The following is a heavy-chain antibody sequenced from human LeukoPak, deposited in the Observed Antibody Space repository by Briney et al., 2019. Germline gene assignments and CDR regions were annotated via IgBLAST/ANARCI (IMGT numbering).Heavy chain of an antibody. CDR2: INHSGST. V-gene: IGHV4-34*01. CDR3: ARVSIAARPRSRGMDV. CDR1: GGSFIGYY. J-gene: IGHJ6*02. Sequence: SETLSLTCAVYGGSFIGYYWSWIRQPPGKGLEWIGEINHSGSTNYNPSLKSRVTISVDTSKNQFSLKLSSVTAADTAVYYCARVSIAARPRSRGMDVWGQGTTVTVSS. D-gene: IGHD6-6*01.